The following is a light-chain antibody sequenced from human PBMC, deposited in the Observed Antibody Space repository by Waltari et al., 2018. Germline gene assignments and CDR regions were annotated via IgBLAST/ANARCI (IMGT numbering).Light chain of an antibody. CDR3: QQSHSLPFT. J-gene: IGKJ3*01. Sequence: DIQMTQSPSYLSASIGDRVTITCRSSQNIGTYLNWYLHKPGKAPKLLISVASSLQSGVSARFRGGGSGTDFSLTIVSLQPEDFATYYCQQSHSLPFTFGPGTKVEIE. CDR1: QNIGTY. CDR2: VAS. V-gene: IGKV1-39*01.